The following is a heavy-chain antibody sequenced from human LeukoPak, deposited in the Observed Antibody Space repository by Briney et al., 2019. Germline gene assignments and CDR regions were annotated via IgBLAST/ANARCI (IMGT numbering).Heavy chain of an antibody. CDR2: IWYDGSNK. D-gene: IGHD6-6*01. V-gene: IGHV3-33*01. CDR3: ARASYSSSSIYDY. CDR1: GFTFSSYG. J-gene: IGHJ4*02. Sequence: PGRSLRLSCAASGFTFSSYGMHWVRQAPGKGLEWVAVIWYDGSNKYYADSVKGRFTISIDNSKNTLYLQMNSLRAEDTAVYYCARASYSSSSIYDYWGQGTLVTVSS.